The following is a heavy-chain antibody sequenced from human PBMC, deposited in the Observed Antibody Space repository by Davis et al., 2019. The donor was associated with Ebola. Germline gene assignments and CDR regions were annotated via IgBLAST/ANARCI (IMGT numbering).Heavy chain of an antibody. Sequence: PSETLSLTCAVYGESFSGYYWTWIRQPPGKGLEWIGEIYHTGRTNYNPSLKSRVTISVDTSNNQFSLKLNSVTAADTAIYYGARYNFPLFDYWSQGTLVTVSS. CDR3: ARYNFPLFDY. D-gene: IGHD5-24*01. CDR2: IYHTGRT. V-gene: IGHV4-34*01. J-gene: IGHJ4*02. CDR1: GESFSGYY.